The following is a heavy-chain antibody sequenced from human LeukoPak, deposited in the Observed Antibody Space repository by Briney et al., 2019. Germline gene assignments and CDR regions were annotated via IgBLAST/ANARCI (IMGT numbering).Heavy chain of an antibody. CDR3: ANGRSYYYDSSGYLGVGDY. CDR2: ISYDGSNK. J-gene: IGHJ4*02. D-gene: IGHD3-22*01. V-gene: IGHV3-30*18. CDR1: GFTFSSYG. Sequence: PGGSLRLSCAASGFTFSSYGMHWVRRAPGKGLEWVAVISYDGSNKYYADSVKGRFTISRDNSKNTLYLQMNSLRAEDTAVYYCANGRSYYYDSSGYLGVGDYWGQGTLVTVSS.